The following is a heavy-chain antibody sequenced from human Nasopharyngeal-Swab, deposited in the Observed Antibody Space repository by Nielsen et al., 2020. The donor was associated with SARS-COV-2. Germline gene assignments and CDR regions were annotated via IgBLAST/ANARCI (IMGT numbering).Heavy chain of an antibody. V-gene: IGHV3-48*02. J-gene: IGHJ4*02. D-gene: IGHD5-18*01. CDR2: ISSSSSTI. CDR3: ARRDTAMVLTDY. Sequence: WIRQPPGKGLEWVSYISSSSSTIYSADSVKGRFTISRDNAKNSLYLQMNSLRDEDTAVYYCARRDTAMVLTDYWGQGTLVTVSS.